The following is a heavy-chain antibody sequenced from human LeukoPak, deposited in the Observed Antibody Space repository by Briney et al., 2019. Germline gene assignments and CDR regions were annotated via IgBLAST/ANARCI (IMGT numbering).Heavy chain of an antibody. Sequence: SETLSLTCTVSGGSISSSSYYWGWIRRPPGKGLEWIGSIYYSGSTYYNPSLKSRVTISVDTSKNQFSLKLSSVTAADTAVYYCARGFLGGIGDWYFDLWGRGTLVTVSS. D-gene: IGHD1-14*01. J-gene: IGHJ2*01. V-gene: IGHV4-39*01. CDR2: IYYSGST. CDR3: ARGFLGGIGDWYFDL. CDR1: GGSISSSSYY.